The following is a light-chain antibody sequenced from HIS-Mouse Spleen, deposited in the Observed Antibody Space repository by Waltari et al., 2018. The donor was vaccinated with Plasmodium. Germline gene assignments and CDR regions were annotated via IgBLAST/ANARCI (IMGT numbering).Light chain of an antibody. Sequence: EIVMTQSPATLSVSPGERATLSCRASQSVSSNLAWYQQEPGQAPRLLIYGASTRATGIPARFSDSGSETEFTLTISSMQSEDVAVYYCQQYNNWTPYTFGQGTKLEIK. J-gene: IGKJ2*01. CDR3: QQYNNWTPYT. CDR2: GAS. CDR1: QSVSSN. V-gene: IGKV3-15*01.